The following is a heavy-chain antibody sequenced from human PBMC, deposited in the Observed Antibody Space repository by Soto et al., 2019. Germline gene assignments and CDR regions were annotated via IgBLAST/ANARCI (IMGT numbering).Heavy chain of an antibody. CDR3: ARDGSRSAYCSSTSCYTGVLDYYGMDV. CDR2: IYTSGST. CDR1: GGSISSYY. J-gene: IGHJ6*02. Sequence: PSETLSLTCTVSGGSISSYYWSWIRQPAGKGLEWIGRIYTSGSTNYNPSLKSRVTMSVDTSKNQFSLKLSSVTAADTAVYYCARDGSRSAYCSSTSCYTGVLDYYGMDVWGQGTTVTVSS. V-gene: IGHV4-4*07. D-gene: IGHD2-2*02.